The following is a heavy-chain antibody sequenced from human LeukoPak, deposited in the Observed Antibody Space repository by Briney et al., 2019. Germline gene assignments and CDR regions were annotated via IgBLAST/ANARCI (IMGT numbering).Heavy chain of an antibody. CDR2: IYYSGST. D-gene: IGHD2-2*01. CDR1: GGSISSSSYY. J-gene: IGHJ4*02. V-gene: IGHV4-39*01. Sequence: SETLSLTCTVSGGSISSSSYYWGWIRQPPGKGLEWIGSIYYSGSTYYNPSLKSRVTISVDTSKNQFSLKLSSVTAADTAVYYCARGGYCSSTSCRSFDYWGQGTLVTVSS. CDR3: ARGGYCSSTSCRSFDY.